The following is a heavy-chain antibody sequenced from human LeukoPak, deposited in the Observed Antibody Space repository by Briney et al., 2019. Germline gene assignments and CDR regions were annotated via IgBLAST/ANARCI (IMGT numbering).Heavy chain of an antibody. D-gene: IGHD3-10*01. CDR1: GGTFSSYA. V-gene: IGHV1-69*13. CDR2: IIPIFGTA. CDR3: ARDRGVKDREWFDP. J-gene: IGHJ5*02. Sequence: SVKVSCKASGGTFSSYAISWVRQAPGQALEWMGGIIPIFGTANYAQKFQGRVTITADESTSTAYMELSSLRSEDTAVYYCARDRGVKDREWFDPWGQGTLVTVSS.